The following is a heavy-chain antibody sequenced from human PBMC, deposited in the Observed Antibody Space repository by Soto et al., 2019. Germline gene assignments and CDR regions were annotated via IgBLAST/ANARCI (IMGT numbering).Heavy chain of an antibody. Sequence: VQLVQSGAEVKKPGASVKVSCKASGYTFTSYGISWVRQAPGQGLEWMGWISAYNGNTNYAQKLQGRVTMTTDTSTSTAYMELRSLRSDDTAVYYCARDVAYIVVVVGATHFDYWGQGTLVTFSS. D-gene: IGHD2-15*01. V-gene: IGHV1-18*01. CDR1: GYTFTSYG. CDR2: ISAYNGNT. CDR3: ARDVAYIVVVVGATHFDY. J-gene: IGHJ4*02.